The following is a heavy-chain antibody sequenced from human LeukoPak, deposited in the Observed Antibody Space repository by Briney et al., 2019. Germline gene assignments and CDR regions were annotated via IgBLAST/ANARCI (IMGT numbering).Heavy chain of an antibody. CDR1: GFTFSSYA. CDR2: LSAPGGST. Sequence: PGGSLRLSCAASGFTFSSYAMSWVRQAPGKGLEWVSSLSAPGGSTYSADSVKGRFTISRDNSKNTLFLQMNSLRAEDTAVYYCARVPWAGDRGWGQGTLVTVSS. CDR3: ARVPWAGDRG. D-gene: IGHD2-21*02. V-gene: IGHV3-23*01. J-gene: IGHJ4*02.